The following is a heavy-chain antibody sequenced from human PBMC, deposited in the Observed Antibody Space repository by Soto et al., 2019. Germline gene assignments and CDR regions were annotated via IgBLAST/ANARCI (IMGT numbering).Heavy chain of an antibody. J-gene: IGHJ4*02. CDR1: GFTYSRGC. CDR3: AKQRATTTAFDS. CDR2: ISDNGGST. D-gene: IGHD1-26*01. V-gene: IGHV3-23*01. Sequence: GGSLRLSCAASGFTYSRGCMSWVRQAPGKGLEWVSFISDNGGSTYYADSGKGRFTISRDNTKNTLFLQMNSLRAEDTAVDYCAKQRATTTAFDSWGQGAKVTVSS.